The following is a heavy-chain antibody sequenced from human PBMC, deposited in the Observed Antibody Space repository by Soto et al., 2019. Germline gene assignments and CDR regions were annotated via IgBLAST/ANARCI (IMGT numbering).Heavy chain of an antibody. Sequence: QVQLVQSGAEVKKPGASVKVSCKSSGYPFTHYGITWLRQAPGKGLEWMGWISPFHGNTNYGQTLQGRVTLTTDTFTTTVSIELRSLRSDYTAVYYCAGDQSFDRSYYYCIAFWGQGTTVTVSS. CDR3: AGDQSFDRSYYYCIAF. CDR2: ISPFHGNT. J-gene: IGHJ6*02. V-gene: IGHV1-18*01. CDR1: GYPFTHYG. D-gene: IGHD3-10*01.